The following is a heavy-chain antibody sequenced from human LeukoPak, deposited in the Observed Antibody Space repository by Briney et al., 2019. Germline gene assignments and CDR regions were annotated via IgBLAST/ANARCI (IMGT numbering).Heavy chain of an antibody. V-gene: IGHV5-51*01. Sequence: GESLKISCKGSGYSFTSYWIGWVRQMPGKGLEWMGIIYPGDSDTRYSPSFQGQVTISADKSISTAYLQWSSLKASDTAMYYCARATWRRAAAALFDYWGQGTLVTVSS. J-gene: IGHJ4*02. CDR2: IYPGDSDT. CDR3: ARATWRRAAAALFDY. CDR1: GYSFTSYW. D-gene: IGHD6-13*01.